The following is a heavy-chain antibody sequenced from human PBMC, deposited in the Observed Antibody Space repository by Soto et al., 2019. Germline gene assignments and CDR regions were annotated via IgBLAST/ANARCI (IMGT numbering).Heavy chain of an antibody. D-gene: IGHD6-13*01. CDR2: IYYSGST. V-gene: IGHV4-59*08. CDR1: GGSISSYY. Sequence: SETLSLTCTVSGGSISSYYWSWIRQPPGKGLEWIGYIYYSGSTNYNPSLKSRVTISVDTSKNRFSLKLSSVTAADTAVYYCARGEKDSSSWYAFDIWGQGTMVTVSS. J-gene: IGHJ3*02. CDR3: ARGEKDSSSWYAFDI.